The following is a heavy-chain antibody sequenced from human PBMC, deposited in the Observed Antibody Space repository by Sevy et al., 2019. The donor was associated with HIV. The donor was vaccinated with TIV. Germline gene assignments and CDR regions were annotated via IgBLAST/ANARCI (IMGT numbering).Heavy chain of an antibody. D-gene: IGHD2-2*01. J-gene: IGHJ4*02. CDR2: ISGSGGST. V-gene: IGHV3-23*01. CDR3: AKTREGYCSSTSCYLDY. CDR1: GFTFSSYA. Sequence: GGSLRLSCAASGFTFSSYAMSWVRQAPGKGLEWVSAISGSGGSTYYADSVKGRFTISRDNSKNTLYLQMNSLRAEDTAVYYCAKTREGYCSSTSCYLDYWGQGTLVTVSS.